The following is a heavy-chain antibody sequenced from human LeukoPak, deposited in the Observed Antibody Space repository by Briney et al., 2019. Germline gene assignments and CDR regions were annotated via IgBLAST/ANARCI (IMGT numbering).Heavy chain of an antibody. J-gene: IGHJ6*02. CDR2: IKGDGNEK. Sequence: QPGGSLTLSCAASGFTFKDYWMIWVRQAPGKGLEWVASIKGDGNEKHYVDSVKGRFTISRDNAENTLYLQMNSLRVEDTTQYYCATYNLPPDGMGVWGLGTSVTVSS. V-gene: IGHV3-7*01. D-gene: IGHD1-14*01. CDR1: GFTFKDYW. CDR3: ATYNLPPDGMGV.